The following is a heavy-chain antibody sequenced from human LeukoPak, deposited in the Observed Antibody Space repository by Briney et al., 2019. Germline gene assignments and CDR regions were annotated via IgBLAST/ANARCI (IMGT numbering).Heavy chain of an antibody. CDR2: ISGSGGST. CDR3: AKDWVGATTVGY. D-gene: IGHD1-26*01. CDR1: GFRFSSYW. V-gene: IGHV3-23*01. J-gene: IGHJ4*02. Sequence: GGSLRLSCAASGFRFSSYWMSWVRQAPGKGLEWVSAISGSGGSTYYADSVKGRFTISRDNSKNTLYLQMNSLRAEDTAVYYCAKDWVGATTVGYWGQGTLVTVSS.